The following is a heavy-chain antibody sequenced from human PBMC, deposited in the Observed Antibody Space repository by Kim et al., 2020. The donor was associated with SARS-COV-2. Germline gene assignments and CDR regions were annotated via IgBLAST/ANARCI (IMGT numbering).Heavy chain of an antibody. CDR1: GFTFSTYA. J-gene: IGHJ4*02. CDR3: AKDLSYSGSYFPIDY. CDR2: ISGTGTST. V-gene: IGHV3-23*01. D-gene: IGHD1-26*01. Sequence: GGSLRLSCAASGFTFSTYASSWDRQAPGKGLEWVSAISGTGTSTYYADSVKGLFNISRDNSRNTLYLQMNSLRAEDTAVYYCAKDLSYSGSYFPIDYWGQGTLVTVSS.